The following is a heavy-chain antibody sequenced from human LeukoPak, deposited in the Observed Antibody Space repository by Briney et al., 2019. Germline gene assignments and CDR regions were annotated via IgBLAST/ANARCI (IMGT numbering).Heavy chain of an antibody. D-gene: IGHD2-8*01. Sequence: GGSLRLSCAASGFTFSKYNMNWVRQAPGKGLEWVSSISSSSSYIYYADSVKGRFTISRDNARNSLYLQMNSLRAEDTGVYYCARSEMGYYNYYMDVWGKGTTVTVSS. CDR3: ARSEMGYYNYYMDV. J-gene: IGHJ6*03. V-gene: IGHV3-21*01. CDR1: GFTFSKYN. CDR2: ISSSSSYI.